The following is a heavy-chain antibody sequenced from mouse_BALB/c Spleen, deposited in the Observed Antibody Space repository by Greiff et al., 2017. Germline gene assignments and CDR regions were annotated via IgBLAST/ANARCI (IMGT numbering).Heavy chain of an antibody. CDR1: GFTFSDYG. CDR3: ARSYGNYGYFDV. CDR2: ISNLAYSI. Sequence: EVQVVESGGGLVQPGGSRKLSCAASGFTFSDYGMAWVRQAPGKGPEWVAFISNLAYSIYYADTVTGRFTISRENAKNTLYLEMSSLRSEDTAMYYCARSYGNYGYFDVWGAGTTVTVSS. J-gene: IGHJ1*01. V-gene: IGHV5-15*02. D-gene: IGHD2-1*01.